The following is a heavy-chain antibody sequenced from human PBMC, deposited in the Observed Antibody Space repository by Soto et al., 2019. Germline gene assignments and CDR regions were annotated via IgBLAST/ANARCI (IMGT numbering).Heavy chain of an antibody. CDR2: ITGGGGGT. J-gene: IGHJ6*03. CDR1: GFTFSNYA. D-gene: IGHD2-8*01. CDR3: TKSSFCTSGCSAAYYYMDV. V-gene: IGHV3-23*01. Sequence: GGSLRLSCAASGFTFSNYAMAWVRQAPGEGLERVSAITGGGGGTYYADSVKGRFPISRDNSKNTLYLQMSSLRAEDTAVYYCTKSSFCTSGCSAAYYYMDVWGKGTTVTVSS.